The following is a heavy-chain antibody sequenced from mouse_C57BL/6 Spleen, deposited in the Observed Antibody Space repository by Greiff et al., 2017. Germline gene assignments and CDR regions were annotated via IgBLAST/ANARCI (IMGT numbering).Heavy chain of an antibody. D-gene: IGHD2-4*01. CDR1: GYSITSGYY. CDR2: ISYDGSN. J-gene: IGHJ4*01. Sequence: EVQLQESGPGLVKPSQSLSLTCSVTGYSITSGYYWNWIRQFPGNKLEWMGYISYDGSNNYNPSLKNRISITRDTSKNQFFLKLNSVTTEDTATYYCARDQGNYDYDGYYAMDYWGQGTSVTVSS. CDR3: ARDQGNYDYDGYYAMDY. V-gene: IGHV3-6*01.